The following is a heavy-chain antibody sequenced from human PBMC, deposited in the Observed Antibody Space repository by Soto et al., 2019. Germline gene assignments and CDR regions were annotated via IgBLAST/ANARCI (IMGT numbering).Heavy chain of an antibody. CDR1: GGSISSVGSY. D-gene: IGHD1-26*01. CDR3: ARAAAVGPTWSFDY. V-gene: IGHV4-31*03. CDR2: IYYIGTT. Sequence: PSETLSLTCTVSGGSISSVGSYWSWIRQHPGKGLEWIGYIYYIGTTYYNPSLKSRITMSVDTSRNQFSLKLSSVSAADTALYYCARAAAVGPTWSFDYWGQGTLVT. J-gene: IGHJ4*02.